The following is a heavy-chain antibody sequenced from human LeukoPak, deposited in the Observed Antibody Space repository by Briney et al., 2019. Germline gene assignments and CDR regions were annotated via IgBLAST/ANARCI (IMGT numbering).Heavy chain of an antibody. D-gene: IGHD1-26*01. CDR3: ARGSGSSDSPWDY. CDR2: IYSGGST. J-gene: IGHJ4*02. CDR1: GFTVSSNY. V-gene: IGHV3-53*01. Sequence: GGSLRPSCAASGFTVSSNYMSWVRQAPGKGLEWVSLIYSGGSTYYADSVKGRFTISRDNSKNTLYLQMNSLRVEDTAMYYCARGSGSSDSPWDYWGQGTLVTVSS.